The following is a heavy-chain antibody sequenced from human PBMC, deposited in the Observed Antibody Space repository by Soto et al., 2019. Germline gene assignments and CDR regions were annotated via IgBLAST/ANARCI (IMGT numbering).Heavy chain of an antibody. CDR1: GFTFRSYA. CDR2: ISGSGGST. J-gene: IGHJ4*02. D-gene: IGHD5-12*01. V-gene: IGHV3-23*01. CDR3: AKDLSNKSGFSGYD. Sequence: GQLLESGGGLVQPGGSLRLSFAASGFTFRSYAMSWVRQAPGKGQEWVSAISGSGGSTYYADSVKGRFTISRDNSKKTLYLQMNSLRAEDTAVYYCAKDLSNKSGFSGYDWGQGTLVTVSS.